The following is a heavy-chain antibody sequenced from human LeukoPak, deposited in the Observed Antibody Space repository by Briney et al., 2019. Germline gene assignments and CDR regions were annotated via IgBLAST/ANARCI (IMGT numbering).Heavy chain of an antibody. CDR2: IIPIFCAA. J-gene: IGHJ4*02. D-gene: IGHD2-2*02. Sequence: GASLKVSCKGSGCTFSSYAISWVRQAPGKGLEWMGGIIPIFCAANYAQNFQGRVTITADESTTTAYMDLRSLRSEDPAVSYCSRGTINYIVPAAIIPCHFDYWGQGTLVTVSS. CDR1: GCTFSSYA. V-gene: IGHV1-69*01. CDR3: SRGTINYIVPAAIIPCHFDY.